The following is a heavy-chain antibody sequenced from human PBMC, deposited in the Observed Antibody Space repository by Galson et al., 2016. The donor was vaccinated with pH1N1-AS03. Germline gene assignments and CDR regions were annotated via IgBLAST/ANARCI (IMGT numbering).Heavy chain of an antibody. Sequence: ETLSLTCNVSGGSISSYYWSWIRQPPGKRLEWIGYIYYSGSTKYNPSLKSRVTRSVDTTKNQFSLKLTSVTAADTAVYYCARPRGESSSWYPFDHWGQGTLVTVSS. D-gene: IGHD6-13*01. CDR1: GGSISSYY. CDR2: IYYSGST. CDR3: ARPRGESSSWYPFDH. V-gene: IGHV4-59*08. J-gene: IGHJ4*02.